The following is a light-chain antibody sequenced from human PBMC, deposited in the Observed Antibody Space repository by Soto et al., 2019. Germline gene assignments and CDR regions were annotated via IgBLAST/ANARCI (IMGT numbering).Light chain of an antibody. CDR1: KGISSY. V-gene: IGKV1-9*01. J-gene: IGKJ5*01. CDR2: TAS. CDR3: QQLNSYPRVT. Sequence: DIQLTQSPSFLSASVGDRVTITCRASKGISSYLAWYQQKPGKAPNLLIYTASALQSGVPSRFSGIGSGTDFPLTISSLQPEDFATYYCQQLNSYPRVTFGQGTRLEIK.